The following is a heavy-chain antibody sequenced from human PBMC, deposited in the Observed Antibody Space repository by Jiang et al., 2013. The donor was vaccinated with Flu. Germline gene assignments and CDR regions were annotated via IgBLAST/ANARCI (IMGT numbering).Heavy chain of an antibody. D-gene: IGHD5-18*01. CDR3: ARDVGGSALGD. V-gene: IGHV3-74*01. CDR2: IDSDGRST. CDR1: GFTFSTYS. J-gene: IGHJ4*02. Sequence: GSLRLSCAASGFTFSTYSMHWVRQVPGKGLVWVSFIDSDGRSTSYAGSVKGRFTISRDNAKSALYLQMNSLRAEDTAMYYCARDVGGSALGDWGQGTLVTVSS.